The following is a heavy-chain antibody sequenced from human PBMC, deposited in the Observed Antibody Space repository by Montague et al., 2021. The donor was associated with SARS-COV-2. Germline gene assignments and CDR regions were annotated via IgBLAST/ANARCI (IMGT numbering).Heavy chain of an antibody. V-gene: IGHV4-38-2*02. Sequence: SETLSLTYTVSGYSISSGYYWGWIRQPPGKGLEWIGSIYHSGSTYYNPSLKSRVTISVDTSKNQFSLKLSSVTAADTAVYYCARDVRYYDFWSGRAQTSPDYWGQGTLATVSS. CDR3: ARDVRYYDFWSGRAQTSPDY. CDR2: IYHSGST. D-gene: IGHD3-3*01. J-gene: IGHJ4*02. CDR1: GYSISSGYY.